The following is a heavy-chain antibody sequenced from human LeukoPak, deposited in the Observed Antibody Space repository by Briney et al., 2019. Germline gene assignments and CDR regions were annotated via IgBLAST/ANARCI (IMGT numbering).Heavy chain of an antibody. D-gene: IGHD5-18*01. CDR2: ISYDGSNK. CDR1: GFTFSSYG. Sequence: GGSLRLSCAASGFTFSSYGMHWVRQAPGKGLEWVAVISYDGSNKYYADSVKGRFTISRDNAKNSLYLQMNSLRVEDTAFYYCARLRGYSYGYADYWGQGTLVTVSS. J-gene: IGHJ4*02. V-gene: IGHV3-30*03. CDR3: ARLRGYSYGYADY.